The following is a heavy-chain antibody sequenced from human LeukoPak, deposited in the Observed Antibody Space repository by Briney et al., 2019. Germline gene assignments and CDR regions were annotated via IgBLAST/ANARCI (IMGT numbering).Heavy chain of an antibody. V-gene: IGHV7-4-1*02. J-gene: IGHJ4*02. D-gene: IGHD3-16*01. Sequence: ASLKVSCKASGYTFTSYAMNWVRQAPGQGLEWMGWINTNTGNPTYAQGFTGRFVFSLDTSVSTAYLQISSLKAEDTAVYYCARVGNSLYDYVWEVDYWGQGTLVTVSS. CDR3: ARVGNSLYDYVWEVDY. CDR1: GYTFTSYA. CDR2: INTNTGNP.